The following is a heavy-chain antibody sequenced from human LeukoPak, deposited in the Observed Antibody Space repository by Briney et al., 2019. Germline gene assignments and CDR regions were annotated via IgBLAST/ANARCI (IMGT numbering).Heavy chain of an antibody. CDR2: IWYDGSNK. CDR3: ARDGTPATIAVAGNYYYYGMDV. D-gene: IGHD6-19*01. V-gene: IGHV3-33*01. J-gene: IGHJ6*02. CDR1: GFTFSSYG. Sequence: PGRSLRLSCAASGFTFSSYGMHWVRQAPGKGLEWVAVIWYDGSNKYYADSVKGRFTISRDNSKNTLYLQMNSLRAEDTAVYYCARDGTPATIAVAGNYYYYGMDVWGQGTTVTVSS.